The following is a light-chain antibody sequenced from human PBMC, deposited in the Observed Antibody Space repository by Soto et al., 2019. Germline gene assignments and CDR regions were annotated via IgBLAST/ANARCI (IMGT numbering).Light chain of an antibody. CDR2: GAS. Sequence: EIVLTQSPGTLSFSPGDRATLSCRASQSVSSNFLAWYQQKPGQAPRLLIYGASIRATGIPDRFSGSVSGTDFTLTIRRLEPEDFAMYFCHQYGSSPRTFGQGTKVEIK. J-gene: IGKJ1*01. V-gene: IGKV3-20*01. CDR3: HQYGSSPRT. CDR1: QSVSSNF.